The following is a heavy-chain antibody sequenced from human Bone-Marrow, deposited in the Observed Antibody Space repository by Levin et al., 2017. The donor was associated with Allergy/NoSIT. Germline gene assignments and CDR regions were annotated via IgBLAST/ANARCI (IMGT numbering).Heavy chain of an antibody. CDR3: ARGSGWYDY. CDR1: GFTFSSQN. D-gene: IGHD6-19*01. J-gene: IGHJ4*02. CDR2: ISTTSKYI. Sequence: PGESLKISCAASGFTFSSQNMNWVRQAPGRGLEWVSSISTTSKYIHYADSLTGRFTISRDNAKNSLHLQMNSLRVEDTGVYFCARGSGWYDYWGQGTLVTVSS. V-gene: IGHV3-21*01.